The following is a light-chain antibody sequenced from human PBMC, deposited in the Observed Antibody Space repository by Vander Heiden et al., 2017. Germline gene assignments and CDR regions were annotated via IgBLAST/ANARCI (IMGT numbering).Light chain of an antibody. CDR3: QQYNNWHWT. CDR1: QSVSSN. CDR2: GAS. J-gene: IGKJ1*01. V-gene: IGKV3-15*01. Sequence: EIVMTQSPATLSVSPGERATLSCRASQSVSSNLAWYQQKPGQAPRLLIYGASTRATGIPARFSGSGSGTEFTLTISSLQSEDFAVYYCQQYNNWHWTFGQGTKVEI.